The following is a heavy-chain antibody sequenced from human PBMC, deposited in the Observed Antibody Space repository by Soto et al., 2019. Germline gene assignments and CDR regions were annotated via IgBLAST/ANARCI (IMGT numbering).Heavy chain of an antibody. CDR1: GFTFGDFW. J-gene: IGHJ6*02. Sequence: EVQLVESGGGLVQPGGSLRLSCTVSGFTFGDFWMTWVRQAPGKGLEWVANMNQNGGEIYYADSVRGRFVISRDNAKNSLFLQMNSLRAEDMALYYCASQRISYAMAVWGQGTTVTVSS. D-gene: IGHD1-1*01. V-gene: IGHV3-7*05. CDR2: MNQNGGEI. CDR3: ASQRISYAMAV.